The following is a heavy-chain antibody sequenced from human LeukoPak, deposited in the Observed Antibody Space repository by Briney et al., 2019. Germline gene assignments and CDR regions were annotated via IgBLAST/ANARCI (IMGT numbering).Heavy chain of an antibody. V-gene: IGHV4-39*01. D-gene: IGHD3-10*01. CDR2: IYYSGST. Sequence: KPSETLSLTCTVSGGSISSSSYYWGWIRQPPGKGLEWIGSIYYSGSTYYNPSLKSRVTISVDTSKNQFSLKLSSVTAADTAVYYCARLGVMDGSGGSWFDPWGQGTLVTVSS. CDR3: ARLGVMDGSGGSWFDP. J-gene: IGHJ5*02. CDR1: GGSISSSSYY.